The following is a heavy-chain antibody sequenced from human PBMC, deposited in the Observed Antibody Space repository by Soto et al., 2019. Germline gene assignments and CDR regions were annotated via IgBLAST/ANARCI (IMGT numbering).Heavy chain of an antibody. D-gene: IGHD5-18*01. Sequence: VVSMRLWWAASGCTFGSFGMRWVRKKQGKGLEWVSAISGSGGSTYYADSVKGRFTISRDNSKNTLYLQMNSLRAEDTAVYYCAKDHEINTAMGYFDYWRQGTLVTVSS. J-gene: IGHJ4*02. CDR1: GCTFGSFG. CDR3: AKDHEINTAMGYFDY. CDR2: ISGSGGST. V-gene: IGHV3-23*01.